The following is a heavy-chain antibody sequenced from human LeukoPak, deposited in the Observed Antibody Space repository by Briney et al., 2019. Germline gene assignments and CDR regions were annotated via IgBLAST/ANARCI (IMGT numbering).Heavy chain of an antibody. CDR3: ARVGATSYGDYDY. CDR2: ISGSGGST. CDR1: GFTFSSYA. J-gene: IGHJ4*02. Sequence: GGSLRLSCAASGFTFSSYAMSWVRQAPGKGLEWLSTISGSGGSTYYVDSVKGRFTISRDNAKNSLYLQMNSLRAEDTAVYYCARVGATSYGDYDYWGQGTLVTVSS. D-gene: IGHD4-17*01. V-gene: IGHV3-23*01.